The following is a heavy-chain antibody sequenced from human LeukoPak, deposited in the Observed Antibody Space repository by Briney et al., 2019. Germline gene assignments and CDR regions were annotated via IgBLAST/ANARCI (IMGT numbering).Heavy chain of an antibody. J-gene: IGHJ6*03. CDR3: ARRYSGSYGLYSHHSMDV. V-gene: IGHV4-34*01. CDR1: GGPSSGYY. Sequence: SETLSLTCAVYGGPSSGYYWSWIRQPPGKGLEWIGEINHSGTTNYNSSLKSRVTVSVDTSKNQFSLKLSSVTAADKAVYYCARRYSGSYGLYSHHSMDVWGKGTTVTVSS. CDR2: INHSGTT. D-gene: IGHD1-26*01.